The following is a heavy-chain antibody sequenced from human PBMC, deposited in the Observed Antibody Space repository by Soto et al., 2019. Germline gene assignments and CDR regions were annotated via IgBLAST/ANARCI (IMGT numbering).Heavy chain of an antibody. CDR2: IYYSGGT. CDR1: GGSMNNYY. Sequence: SETLSLTCSVSGGSMNNYYWNWLRQPPGKGLEWIGYIYYSGGTNYNPSLKSRVTISVDTSKKQFSLKLNSVTAADTAVYYCARQGHYYDSSGYSWFDSWGPGTLVTVSS. J-gene: IGHJ5*01. CDR3: ARQGHYYDSSGYSWFDS. V-gene: IGHV4-59*08. D-gene: IGHD3-22*01.